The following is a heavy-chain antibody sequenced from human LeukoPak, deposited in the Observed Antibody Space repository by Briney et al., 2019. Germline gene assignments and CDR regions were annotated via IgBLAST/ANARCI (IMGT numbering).Heavy chain of an antibody. D-gene: IGHD5-24*01. Sequence: GSLRLSCAASGFAFSTYAMHWVRQAPGKGLEYVSAINNNGGNTYYASSVKDRFTIARDNSKNTLYLQMGSLRLEDMAVYYCARARRDGYNLFDLWGRGTLVTVSA. CDR1: GFAFSTYA. J-gene: IGHJ2*01. CDR3: ARARRDGYNLFDL. CDR2: INNNGGNT. V-gene: IGHV3-64*01.